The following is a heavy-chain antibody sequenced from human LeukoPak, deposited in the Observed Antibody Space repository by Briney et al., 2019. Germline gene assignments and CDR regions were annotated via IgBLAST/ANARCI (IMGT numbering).Heavy chain of an antibody. CDR1: GFTFSNYG. V-gene: IGHV3-30*02. J-gene: IGHJ4*02. Sequence: AGGSLRLSCAASGFTFSNYGMHWVRQAPGKGLEWVTFIRYERSNKYYADSVKGRFTISRDNSKNTLYLQMNSLRAEDTAVYYCARLIGASAFDYWGQGTLVTVSS. CDR3: ARLIGASAFDY. D-gene: IGHD2-21*01. CDR2: IRYERSNK.